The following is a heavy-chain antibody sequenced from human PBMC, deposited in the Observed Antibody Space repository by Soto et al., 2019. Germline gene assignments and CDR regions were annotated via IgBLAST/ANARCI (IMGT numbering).Heavy chain of an antibody. Sequence: SVKVSCKASGGTFSSYASSWVRQAPGQGLEWMGGIIPIFGTANYAQKFQGRVTITADESTSTAYMELSSLRSEDTAVYYCARADCISTSCSYYYYGMDVWGQGTTVTVSS. V-gene: IGHV1-69*13. CDR2: IIPIFGTA. CDR3: ARADCISTSCSYYYYGMDV. J-gene: IGHJ6*02. D-gene: IGHD2-2*01. CDR1: GGTFSSYA.